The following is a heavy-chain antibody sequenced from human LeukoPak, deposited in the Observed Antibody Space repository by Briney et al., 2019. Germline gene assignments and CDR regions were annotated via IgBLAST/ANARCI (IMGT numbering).Heavy chain of an antibody. CDR2: ISSSSSYI. J-gene: IGHJ4*02. D-gene: IGHD3-22*01. CDR1: GFAFSSYS. Sequence: PGGSLRLSCAASGFAFSSYSMNWVRQAPGKGLEWVSSISSSSSYIYYADSVKGRFTISRDNAKNSLYLQMNSLRAEDTAVYYCARVTDYYDSSGYEYYFDYWGQGTLVTVSS. V-gene: IGHV3-21*01. CDR3: ARVTDYYDSSGYEYYFDY.